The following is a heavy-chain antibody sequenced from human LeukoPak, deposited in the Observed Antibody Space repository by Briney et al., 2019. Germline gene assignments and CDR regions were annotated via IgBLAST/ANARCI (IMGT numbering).Heavy chain of an antibody. CDR3: ARAEYSSSPPDY. J-gene: IGHJ4*02. CDR2: VYYGRTT. D-gene: IGHD6-6*01. V-gene: IGHV4-39*02. Sequence: PSETLSLTCTVSAASFISSSHHWGWIRQSPGKGLEWIGTVYYGRTTYYNPSLDGRVTISLDTSANHFSLKLSSVTAADTAVYFCARAEYSSSPPDYWGQGTLVTVSS. CDR1: AASFISSSHH.